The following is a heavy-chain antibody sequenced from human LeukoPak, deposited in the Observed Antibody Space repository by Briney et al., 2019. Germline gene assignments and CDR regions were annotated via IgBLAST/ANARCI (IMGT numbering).Heavy chain of an antibody. CDR3: ARDPGGNYYYGGYYDH. D-gene: IGHD4-23*01. J-gene: IGHJ4*02. CDR2: IYIDGST. Sequence: SETLSLTCTVSGGSINNAYRSWIRQPAGKGLEWIGRIYIDGSTNYNPSLNSRVTMSVDTSKNQFSLKLTSATAADTAVYYCARDPGGNYYYGGYYDHWGQGTLVTVSS. V-gene: IGHV4-4*07. CDR1: GGSINNAY.